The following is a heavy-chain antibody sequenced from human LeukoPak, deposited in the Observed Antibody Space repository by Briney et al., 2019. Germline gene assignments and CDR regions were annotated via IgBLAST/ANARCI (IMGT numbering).Heavy chain of an antibody. J-gene: IGHJ6*02. V-gene: IGHV3-23*01. CDR1: GFTFSSYA. CDR3: ANTAPTVRERIYGMDV. Sequence: GGSPRLSCAASGFTFSSYAMSWVRQAPGKGLEWVSAISGSGGSTYYADSVKGRFTISRDNSKNTLYLQMNSLRAEDTAVYYCANTAPTVRERIYGMDVWGQGTTVTVSS. D-gene: IGHD4-17*01. CDR2: ISGSGGST.